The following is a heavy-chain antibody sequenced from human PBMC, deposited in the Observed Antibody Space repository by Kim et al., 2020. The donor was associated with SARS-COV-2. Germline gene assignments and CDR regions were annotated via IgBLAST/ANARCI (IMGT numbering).Heavy chain of an antibody. Sequence: IGLADSVKGRFTTSIANAKNSLYLQMNSLRPEDTALYYCTKDVLAGGADVWGQGTAVIVSS. V-gene: IGHV3-9*01. CDR3: TKDVLAGGADV. J-gene: IGHJ6*02. D-gene: IGHD3-3*02. CDR2: I.